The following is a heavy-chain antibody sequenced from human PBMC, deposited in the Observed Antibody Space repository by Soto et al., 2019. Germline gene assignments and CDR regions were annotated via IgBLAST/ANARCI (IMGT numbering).Heavy chain of an antibody. CDR1: VCRFPRYY. J-gene: IGHJ4*01. D-gene: IGHD6-6*01. CDR3: ASRFEYSSSGMGFDY. V-gene: IGHV1-2*02. CDR2: TNPNGGGT. Sequence: ASEKVSRLASVCRFPRYYMHLVGLAPGQGREWMGRTNPNGGGTNYAQKFQGRATMTRDTSISTAYTELSRLRSDDTAGYHCASRFEYSSSGMGFDYWGQGTLVTVSS.